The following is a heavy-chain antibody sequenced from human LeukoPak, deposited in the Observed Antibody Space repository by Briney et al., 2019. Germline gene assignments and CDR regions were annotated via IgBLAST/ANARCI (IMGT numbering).Heavy chain of an antibody. CDR2: ISGSGGST. Sequence: GGTLRLSCAASGFTFSSYGMSWVRQAPGKALEWVSAISGSGGSTYYADSVKGRFTISRDNSKNTLYLQMNSLRAEDTAVYYCAKMRDGYNLDYWGQGTLVTVSS. CDR3: AKMRDGYNLDY. V-gene: IGHV3-23*01. CDR1: GFTFSSYG. D-gene: IGHD5-24*01. J-gene: IGHJ4*02.